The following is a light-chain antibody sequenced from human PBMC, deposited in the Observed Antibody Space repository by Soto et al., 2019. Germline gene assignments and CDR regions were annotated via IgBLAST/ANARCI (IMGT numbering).Light chain of an antibody. CDR1: SGDVGGHNF. CDR2: EVS. Sequence: QSVLTQPPSASGSPGQSVTISCTGTSGDVGGHNFVSWYQFHPGKAPKLIIYEVSKRPSGVPNRFSGSKSDNTASLTVSGLQAEDEAEYFCSSYAGTNKVFGGGTKLTV. CDR3: SSYAGTNKV. V-gene: IGLV2-8*01. J-gene: IGLJ3*02.